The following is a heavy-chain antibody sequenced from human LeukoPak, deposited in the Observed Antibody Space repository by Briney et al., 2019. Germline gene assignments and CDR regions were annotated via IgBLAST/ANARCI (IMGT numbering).Heavy chain of an antibody. CDR3: ARENVAVPGGDH. D-gene: IGHD6-19*01. CDR2: IGPGSNTM. CDR1: GFTFSSYS. J-gene: IGHJ5*02. Sequence: PGGSLRLSCAASGFTFSSYSMNWARQAPGKGLEWVSYIGPGSNTMYYADSVKGRFTISRDNAKNSLYLQMNSLRDADTAVYYCARENVAVPGGDHWGQGTLVTVSS. V-gene: IGHV3-48*02.